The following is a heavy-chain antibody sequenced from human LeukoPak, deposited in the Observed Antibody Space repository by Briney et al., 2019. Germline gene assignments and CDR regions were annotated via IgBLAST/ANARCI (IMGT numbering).Heavy chain of an antibody. V-gene: IGHV3-21*01. CDR2: ISGSSSYI. J-gene: IGHJ4*02. CDR1: GFTFSSYA. CDR3: ARDSIAVAGTDY. D-gene: IGHD6-19*01. Sequence: GGTLRLSCAASGFTFSSYAMNWVRQAPGKGLEWVSSISGSSSYIYYADSVKGRFTISRDNAKNSLYLQMNSLRAEDTAVYYCARDSIAVAGTDYWGQGTLVTVSS.